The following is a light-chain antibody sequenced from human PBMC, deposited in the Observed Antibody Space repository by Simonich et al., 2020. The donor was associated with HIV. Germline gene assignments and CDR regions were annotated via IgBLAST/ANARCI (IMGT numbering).Light chain of an antibody. Sequence: QSALTQPASVSGSPGQSITISCTGTTSDVGSYNLVSWYQQHPGKAPKLMIYEGSKRPSVVSDRFSGAKFGNTASLTISGLQAEDEADYYCCSYAGTSTVIFGGGTKLTVL. J-gene: IGLJ2*01. CDR3: CSYAGTSTVI. CDR1: TSDVGSYNL. CDR2: EGS. V-gene: IGLV2-23*01.